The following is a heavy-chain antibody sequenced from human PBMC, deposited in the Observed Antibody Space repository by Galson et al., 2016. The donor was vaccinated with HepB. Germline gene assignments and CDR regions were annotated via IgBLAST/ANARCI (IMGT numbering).Heavy chain of an antibody. Sequence: CAISGDSVSSNSATWNWIRQSPSRGLEWLGRTYYRSKWYNDYALPVKSRITINPDTSKNQFSLQLNSVTPEDTAVYYCARGHLVVPFSFYFDYWGQGTLVTASS. V-gene: IGHV6-1*01. CDR2: TYYRSKWYN. CDR3: ARGHLVVPFSFYFDY. J-gene: IGHJ4*02. CDR1: GDSVSSNSAT. D-gene: IGHD2-15*01.